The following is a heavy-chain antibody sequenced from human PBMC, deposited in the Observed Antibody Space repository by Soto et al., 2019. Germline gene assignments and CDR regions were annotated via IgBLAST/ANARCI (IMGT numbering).Heavy chain of an antibody. D-gene: IGHD6-19*01. CDR2: ISAFNGNT. CDR3: ARDRGVAPPVAGNTHYYYYMDV. CDR1: GYSFTNYG. V-gene: IGHV1-18*01. Sequence: QDQLVQSGAEVKKPGASVTVSCKASGYSFTNYGVTWVRQAPGQGLEGMGWISAFNGNTHYAQNLQGRVTMTTAASTSTAYMELRSLRSDDTAVYYCARDRGVAPPVAGNTHYYYYMDVWGKGTTVTVSS. J-gene: IGHJ6*03.